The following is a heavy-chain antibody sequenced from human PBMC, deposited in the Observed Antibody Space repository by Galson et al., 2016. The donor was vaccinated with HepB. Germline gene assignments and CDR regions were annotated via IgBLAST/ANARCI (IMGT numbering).Heavy chain of an antibody. D-gene: IGHD3-3*01. CDR3: AREGSGMTNFGVAFDF. V-gene: IGHV3-21*01. Sequence: SLRLSCAASGFTFSSYSMHWVRQAPGKGLEWVSSVPGGSNFIHYSDSVKGRFTISRDNAKNSLYLQMDSLRVKDTGVYYCAREGSGMTNFGVAFDFWGQGTRLTVSS. CDR2: VPGGSNFI. J-gene: IGHJ4*02. CDR1: GFTFSSYS.